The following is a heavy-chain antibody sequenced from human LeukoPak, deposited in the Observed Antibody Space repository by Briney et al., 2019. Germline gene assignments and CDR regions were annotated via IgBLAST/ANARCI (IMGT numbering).Heavy chain of an antibody. CDR2: ISAYNGNT. V-gene: IGHV1-18*01. CDR3: AARTSYSSSWSEGTDY. Sequence: GASVKVSCKASGYTFTSYGISWVRQAPGQGLEWMGWISAYNGNTNYAQKLQGRVTMTTDTSTSTAYMELRSLRSDDTAVYYCAARTSYSSSWSEGTDYWGQGTLVTVSS. CDR1: GYTFTSYG. D-gene: IGHD6-13*01. J-gene: IGHJ4*02.